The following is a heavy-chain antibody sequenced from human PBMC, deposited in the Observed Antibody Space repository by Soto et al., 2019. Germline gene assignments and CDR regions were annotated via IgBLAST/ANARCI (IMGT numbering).Heavy chain of an antibody. J-gene: IGHJ6*02. CDR2: IDHNGNT. CDR1: GYTISSYG. CDR3: ARNMGVDFCYGMDV. V-gene: IGHV1-18*01. Sequence: QVQLVQSGAEVKKPGASVKVSCKASGYTISSYGLSCVRQAPGQGLEWMGWIDHNGNTNYARKFQGRFTLTRDTYTSTDYMELSSLRSDDTAVYYCARNMGVDFCYGMDVWGQGASVTVSS. D-gene: IGHD3-3*01.